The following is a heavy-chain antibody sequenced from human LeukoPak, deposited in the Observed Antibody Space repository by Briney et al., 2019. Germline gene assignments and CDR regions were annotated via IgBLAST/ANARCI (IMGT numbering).Heavy chain of an antibody. V-gene: IGHV3-30-3*01. Sequence: PGRSLRLSCAASGFTFSSYAMHWVRQAPGKGLEWVAVISYDGSNKYYADSVKGRFTISRDNSQNTLYLQMNSLRAEDTAVYYCARALLWFGELFPYYYYGMDVWGQGTTVTVSS. CDR2: ISYDGSNK. J-gene: IGHJ6*02. D-gene: IGHD3-10*01. CDR1: GFTFSSYA. CDR3: ARALLWFGELFPYYYYGMDV.